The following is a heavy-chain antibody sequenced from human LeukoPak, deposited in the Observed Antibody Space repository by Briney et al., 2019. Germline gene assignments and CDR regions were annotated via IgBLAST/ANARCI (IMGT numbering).Heavy chain of an antibody. CDR3: AGASSARGFDI. CDR1: GFTVSSNY. Sequence: GGSLRLSCAASGFTVSSNYMSWVRQAPGKGLEWVSAIYTGGSTYYAGSVKGRFTISRDNSKNTLYLQMNSLRAEDTAVYYCAGASSARGFDIWGQGTMVTVSS. CDR2: IYTGGST. D-gene: IGHD6-19*01. V-gene: IGHV3-66*01. J-gene: IGHJ3*02.